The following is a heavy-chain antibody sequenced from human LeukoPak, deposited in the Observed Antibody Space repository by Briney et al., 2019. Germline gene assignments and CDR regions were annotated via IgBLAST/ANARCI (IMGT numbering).Heavy chain of an antibody. CDR3: AREPPKYYYGSGSYYNDY. D-gene: IGHD3-10*01. V-gene: IGHV4-34*01. CDR1: GGSFSGYY. J-gene: IGHJ4*02. Sequence: SETLSLTCAVYGGSFSGYYWSWLRQPPGKGLEWSGEINHSGSTKYNPSLKSRVTISVDTSKNQFSLKLSSVTAADTAVYYCAREPPKYYYGSGSYYNDYWGQGTLVTVSS. CDR2: INHSGST.